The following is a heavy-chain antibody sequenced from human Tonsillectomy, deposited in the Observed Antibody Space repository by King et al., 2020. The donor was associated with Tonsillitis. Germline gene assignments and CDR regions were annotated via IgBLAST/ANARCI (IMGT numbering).Heavy chain of an antibody. J-gene: IGHJ4*02. CDR3: ARVNQIDACWVLDY. Sequence: QLQLQESGPGLVKPSQTLSLTCTVSGGSISSGGYYWSWIRQHPGKGLEWIGFIYYSGSTYYTPSLKSRLTISVDTSKNQFSLRLSSVTAADTAVYYCARVNQIDACWVLDYWGQGTLVTVSS. CDR2: IYYSGST. V-gene: IGHV4-31*03. D-gene: IGHD1-14*01. CDR1: GGSISSGGYY.